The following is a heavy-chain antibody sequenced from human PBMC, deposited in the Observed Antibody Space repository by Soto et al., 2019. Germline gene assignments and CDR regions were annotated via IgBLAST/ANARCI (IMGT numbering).Heavy chain of an antibody. V-gene: IGHV3-33*01. D-gene: IGHD3-16*02. CDR3: ARELDYDYIWGSHRSVLYYYMDV. Sequence: QVQLVESGGGVVQPGRSLRLSCAASGFTFSSYGMHWVRQAPGKGLEWVAVIWYDGSNKYYADSVKGRFTISRDNSKNTLYLQMNSLRAEDTAVYYCARELDYDYIWGSHRSVLYYYMDVWGKGTTVTVSS. CDR2: IWYDGSNK. CDR1: GFTFSSYG. J-gene: IGHJ6*03.